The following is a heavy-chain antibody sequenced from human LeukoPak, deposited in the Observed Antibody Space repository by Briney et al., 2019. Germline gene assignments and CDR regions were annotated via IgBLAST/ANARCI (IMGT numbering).Heavy chain of an antibody. CDR1: GFTFNLYG. Sequence: GGSLRLSCVASGFTFNLYGMNWVRQAPGKGLEWVSGVTGSAANTYYTDSVKGRFTISRDNSKNTVNLQMNSLTDEDTAVYYCARGLRFTEYWGQGTLVTVSS. V-gene: IGHV3-23*01. CDR3: ARGLRFTEY. D-gene: IGHD3-3*01. J-gene: IGHJ4*02. CDR2: VTGSAANT.